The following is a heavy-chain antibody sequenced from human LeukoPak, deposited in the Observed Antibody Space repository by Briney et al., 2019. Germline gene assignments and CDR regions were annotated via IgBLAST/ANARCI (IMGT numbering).Heavy chain of an antibody. D-gene: IGHD1-26*01. V-gene: IGHV3-9*01. CDR2: ISWNSGSI. J-gene: IGHJ4*02. CDR3: AKDMGGSYPLGLDY. Sequence: GRSLRLSCAASGFTFDDYAIHWVRQAPGKGLEWVSGISWNSGSIGYADSVKGRFTISRDNAKNSLYLQMNSLRAEDSALYYCAKDMGGSYPLGLDYWGQGTLVTVSS. CDR1: GFTFDDYA.